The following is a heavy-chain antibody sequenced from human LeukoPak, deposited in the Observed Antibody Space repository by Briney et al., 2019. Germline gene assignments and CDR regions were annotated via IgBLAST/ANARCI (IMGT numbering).Heavy chain of an antibody. Sequence: GRSLRLSCAASGFTVSSNYMSWVRQAPGKGLGWVSVIFSGGTTYNADSVKGRFTISRDNSKNTLDVQMNSLRAEDTAVYYCARYYDSSGRTPGGIDIWGQGTMVTVSS. CDR2: IFSGGTT. D-gene: IGHD3-22*01. J-gene: IGHJ3*02. CDR1: GFTVSSNY. CDR3: ARYYDSSGRTPGGIDI. V-gene: IGHV3-53*01.